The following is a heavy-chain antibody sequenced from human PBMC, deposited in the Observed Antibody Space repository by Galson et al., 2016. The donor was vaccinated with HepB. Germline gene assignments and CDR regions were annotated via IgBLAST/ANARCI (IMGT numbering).Heavy chain of an antibody. CDR3: AREAMVTRGAFDM. Sequence: CAISGDSVSSNSAAWHWIRQSPSRGLEWLGRTYYRSKWYNDYAVSVKSRIAINPDTSKNQFSLQLNSVTPEDTAVYYCAREAMVTRGAFDMWGQGTMVTVSS. J-gene: IGHJ3*02. V-gene: IGHV6-1*01. CDR2: TYYRSKWYN. CDR1: GDSVSSNSAA. D-gene: IGHD4/OR15-4a*01.